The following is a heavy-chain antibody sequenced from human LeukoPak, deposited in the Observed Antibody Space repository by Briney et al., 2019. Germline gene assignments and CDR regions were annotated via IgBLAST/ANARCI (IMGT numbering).Heavy chain of an antibody. CDR1: GFTFSSYS. J-gene: IGHJ4*02. D-gene: IGHD2-21*02. Sequence: GGSLRLSCAASGFTFSSYSMNWDRQAPGKGLEWVSSISSSSSYIYYADSVKGRFTISRDNAKNSLYLQMNSLRAEDTAVYYCASSGGGDMGYYFDYWGQGTLVTVSS. CDR2: ISSSSSYI. CDR3: ASSGGGDMGYYFDY. V-gene: IGHV3-21*01.